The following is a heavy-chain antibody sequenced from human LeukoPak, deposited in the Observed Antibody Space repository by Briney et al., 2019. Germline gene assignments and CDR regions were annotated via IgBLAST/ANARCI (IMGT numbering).Heavy chain of an antibody. Sequence: GGSLRLSCAASGFTFSSYAMSWVRQAPGKGLERVSAISGSGGSTYYADSVKGRFTISRDNSKNTLYLQMNSLRAEDTAVYYCAKVGARYFYMDVWGKGTTVTVSS. V-gene: IGHV3-23*01. CDR3: AKVGARYFYMDV. D-gene: IGHD3-9*01. CDR2: ISGSGGST. J-gene: IGHJ6*03. CDR1: GFTFSSYA.